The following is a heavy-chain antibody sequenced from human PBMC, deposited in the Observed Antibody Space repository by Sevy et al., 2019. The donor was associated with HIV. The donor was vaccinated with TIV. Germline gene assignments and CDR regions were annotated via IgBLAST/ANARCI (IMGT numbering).Heavy chain of an antibody. Sequence: GGSLRLSCAASGFTFSSYAMNWVRQAPGKGLEWVSSINAISSNIYYADSVKGRFTISRDNAKNSLYLHMDSLRAEDTAVYYCARARIAASAPYYFDYWGQGTLVTVSS. CDR3: ARARIAASAPYYFDY. J-gene: IGHJ4*02. CDR1: GFTFSSYA. D-gene: IGHD6-13*01. V-gene: IGHV3-21*01. CDR2: INAISSNI.